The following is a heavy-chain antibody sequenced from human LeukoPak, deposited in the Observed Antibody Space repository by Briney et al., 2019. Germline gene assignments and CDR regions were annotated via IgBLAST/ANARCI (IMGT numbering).Heavy chain of an antibody. CDR3: ARNPWWDRKLRGYSYGYDDY. CDR1: GYTFTGYY. V-gene: IGHV1-2*02. D-gene: IGHD5-18*01. Sequence: GASVKVSCKASGYTFTGYYMHWVRQAPGQGLEWMGWINPNSGGTNYAQKFQGRVTMTRDTSISTAYMELRSLRSDDTAVYYCARNPWWDRKLRGYSYGYDDYWGQGTLVTVSS. J-gene: IGHJ4*02. CDR2: INPNSGGT.